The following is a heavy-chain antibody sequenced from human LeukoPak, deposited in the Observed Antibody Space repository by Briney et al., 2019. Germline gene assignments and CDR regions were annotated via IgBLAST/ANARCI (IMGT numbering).Heavy chain of an antibody. J-gene: IGHJ6*04. Sequence: PGGSLRLSCAASGFTFSSDGMSWVRQAPGKGLEWVSAIGGSGGSTYYGDSVKGRFTISGDNSKNTLYLQMNSLRAEDTAVYYCAELGITMIGGVWGKGTTVTISS. V-gene: IGHV3-23*01. CDR3: AELGITMIGGV. CDR2: IGGSGGST. D-gene: IGHD3-10*02. CDR1: GFTFSSDG.